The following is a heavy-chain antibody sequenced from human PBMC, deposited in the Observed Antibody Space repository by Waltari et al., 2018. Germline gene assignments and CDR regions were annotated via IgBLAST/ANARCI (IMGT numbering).Heavy chain of an antibody. V-gene: IGHV3-48*03. D-gene: IGHD1-26*01. CDR2: LSRGGGTI. J-gene: IGHJ5*02. Sequence: VQLVESGGGLVQPGGSLRLSCAASGLTFSNYNFNWVRQAPGKGLEWVSFLSRGGGTIFYPESVKGRFTISRDDAKSSLYLQMNSLRAEDTAVYYCVREGSGFDPWGQGTQVTVSS. CDR3: VREGSGFDP. CDR1: GLTFSNYN.